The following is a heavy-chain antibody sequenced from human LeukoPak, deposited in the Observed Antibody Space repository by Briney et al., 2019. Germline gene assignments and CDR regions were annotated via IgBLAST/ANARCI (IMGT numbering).Heavy chain of an antibody. CDR1: GGSISSYY. J-gene: IGHJ3*02. V-gene: IGHV4-59*08. CDR3: ARHGPIDPRLVIDAFDI. CDR2: IYYSGST. Sequence: SETLSLTCTVSGGSISSYYWSWIRQPPGKGLEWIGYIYYSGSTNYNPSLKSRVTISVDTSKNQFSLKLNSVTAADTAVYYCARHGPIDPRLVIDAFDIWGQGTMVTVSS. D-gene: IGHD3-16*02.